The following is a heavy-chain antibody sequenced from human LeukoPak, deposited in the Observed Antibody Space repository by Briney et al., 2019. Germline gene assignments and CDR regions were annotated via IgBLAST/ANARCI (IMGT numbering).Heavy chain of an antibody. Sequence: SVKVSCKASGGTFSSYAISWVRQAPGQGLEWMGRIIPILGIANYAQKFQGRVTITADKSTSTAYMELRSLRSDDTAVYYCARAGRGVVPAHWGQGTLVTVSS. D-gene: IGHD2-2*01. J-gene: IGHJ4*02. CDR3: ARAGRGVVPAH. V-gene: IGHV1-69*04. CDR2: IIPILGIA. CDR1: GGTFSSYA.